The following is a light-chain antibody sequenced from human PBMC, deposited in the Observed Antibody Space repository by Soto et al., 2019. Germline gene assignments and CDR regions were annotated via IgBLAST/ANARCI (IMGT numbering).Light chain of an antibody. Sequence: DLVMTQSPLSLPVTPGEPASISCRSSQSLLHSNGYNYLDCYLQKPGQSPQLLIYLGSNRASGVPDRFSGSGSGTDSTLKISRAEAEYVGVYYYMQALQTPLTFGGGTKVEIK. CDR2: LGS. J-gene: IGKJ4*01. V-gene: IGKV2-28*01. CDR1: QSLLHSNGYNY. CDR3: MQALQTPLT.